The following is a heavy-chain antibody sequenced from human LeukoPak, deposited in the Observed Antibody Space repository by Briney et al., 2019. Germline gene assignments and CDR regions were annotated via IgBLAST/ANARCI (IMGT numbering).Heavy chain of an antibody. CDR1: GYTFTGYY. Sequence: GASVKVSCKASGYTFTGYYMHWVRQAPGQGLEWMGWISAYNGNTNYAQKLQGRVTMTTDTSTSTAYMELRSLRSDDTAVYYCARVGLYGSGSKNWGQGTLVTVSS. CDR3: ARVGLYGSGSKN. D-gene: IGHD3-10*01. V-gene: IGHV1-18*04. CDR2: ISAYNGNT. J-gene: IGHJ4*02.